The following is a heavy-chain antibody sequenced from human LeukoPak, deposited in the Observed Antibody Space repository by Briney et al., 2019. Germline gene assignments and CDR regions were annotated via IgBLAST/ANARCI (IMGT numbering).Heavy chain of an antibody. CDR1: GFTFSNYD. CDR3: ARESFGLDY. Sequence: GGSPRLSCAASGFTFSNYDMHWVRQAPGKGLEWVAFISSDGSNEYYGDSVKGRFTIYRDNLILYLQMNRLRTEDTAVYFCARESFGLDYWGQGTLVTVSS. CDR2: ISSDGSNE. V-gene: IGHV3-30-3*01. D-gene: IGHD3-16*01. J-gene: IGHJ4*02.